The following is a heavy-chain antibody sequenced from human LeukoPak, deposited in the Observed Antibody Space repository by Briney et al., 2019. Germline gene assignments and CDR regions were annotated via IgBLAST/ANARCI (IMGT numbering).Heavy chain of an antibody. J-gene: IGHJ5*02. CDR1: GGSVSSINYY. Sequence: SETLSLTCTVSGGSVSSINYYWGWIRKPPGKGLEWIGYIYFGGSTNYNPSLQSRVTISVDTSRNQFSLNLISVTAADTAVYYCARQYQLLHWFDPWGQGTLVTVSS. D-gene: IGHD2-2*01. CDR2: IYFGGST. V-gene: IGHV4-61*01. CDR3: ARQYQLLHWFDP.